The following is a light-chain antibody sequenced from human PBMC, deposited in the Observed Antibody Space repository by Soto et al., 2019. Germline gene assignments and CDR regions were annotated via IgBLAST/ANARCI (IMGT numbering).Light chain of an antibody. CDR1: RSNVGRNY. J-gene: IGLJ3*02. CDR3: AAWDDSLNAWV. Sequence: QSAVTQPPSASQTPGQRVTISCSGSRSNVGRNYVSWYQHVPGTAPKLLIYSHDQRPSGVPDRISASRSGTAASLAISGLRSEDEAFYYCAAWDDSLNAWVFGGGTKLTVL. CDR2: SHD. V-gene: IGLV1-44*01.